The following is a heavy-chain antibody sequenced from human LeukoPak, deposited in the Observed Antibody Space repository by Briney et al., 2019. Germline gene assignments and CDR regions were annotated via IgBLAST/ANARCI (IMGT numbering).Heavy chain of an antibody. V-gene: IGHV4-34*01. Sequence: PSETLSLTCAVYGGSFSRYSWSWIRQPPGKGLEWIGEINHSGSTNYNPSLKGRVTISVDTSKNQFSPKLRSVTAADTAVYYCARVVGKYSSSWYYWGQGTLVTVSS. CDR1: GGSFSRYS. D-gene: IGHD6-13*01. J-gene: IGHJ4*02. CDR2: INHSGST. CDR3: ARVVGKYSSSWYY.